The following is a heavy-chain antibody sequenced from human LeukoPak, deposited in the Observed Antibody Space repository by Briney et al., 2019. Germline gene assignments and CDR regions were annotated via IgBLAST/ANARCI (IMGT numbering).Heavy chain of an antibody. V-gene: IGHV1-8*03. Sequence: GASVKVSCKASGYTFTSYDINWVRQATGQGLEWMGWMNPNSGNTGYAQKFQGRVTITADKSTSTAYMELSSLRSEDTAVYYCAINNPTSIAARPVEGIGYYYYYYMDVWGKGTTVTVSS. CDR1: GYTFTSYD. J-gene: IGHJ6*03. CDR3: AINNPTSIAARPVEGIGYYYYYYMDV. CDR2: MNPNSGNT. D-gene: IGHD6-6*01.